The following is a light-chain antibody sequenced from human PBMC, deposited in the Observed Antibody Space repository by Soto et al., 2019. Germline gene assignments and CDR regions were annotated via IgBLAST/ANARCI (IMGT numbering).Light chain of an antibody. CDR3: GTWDSSLSVGV. CDR2: DNN. CDR1: SSNIGNND. V-gene: IGLV1-51*01. Sequence: QSVLTQPPSVSAAPGQKVTISCSGSSSNIGNNDVSWYQQLPGTAPKLLIYDNNKRPSGIPDRFSGSRSGTSATLGITGLQTWDEADYYCGTWDSSLSVGVFGTGTNVTVL. J-gene: IGLJ1*01.